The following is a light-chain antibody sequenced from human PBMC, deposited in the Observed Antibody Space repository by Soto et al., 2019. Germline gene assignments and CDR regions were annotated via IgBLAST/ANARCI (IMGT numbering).Light chain of an antibody. J-gene: IGKJ2*01. Sequence: DIVMTQSPLSLPVTPGEPASFSCRSSQSLLHSNAYNYLDWYLQKPGQSPQLLIYLGSNRASGVPARFSGSGSGTDFTLKISRVEAEDVGVYYCMQALQTPYTFGQGTKLEIK. CDR3: MQALQTPYT. V-gene: IGKV2-28*01. CDR2: LGS. CDR1: QSLLHSNAYNY.